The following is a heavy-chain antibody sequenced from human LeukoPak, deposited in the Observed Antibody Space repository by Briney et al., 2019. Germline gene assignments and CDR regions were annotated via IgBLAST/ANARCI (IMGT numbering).Heavy chain of an antibody. CDR1: GGSISSSSYY. CDR3: ARDLNPMDNYPSNWFDP. D-gene: IGHD1-1*01. V-gene: IGHV4-39*07. J-gene: IGHJ5*02. Sequence: ASETLSLTCTVSGGSISSSSYYWGWIRQPPGKGLEWIGSIYYSGSTYYNPSLKSRVTISVDTSKNQFSLKLSSVTAADTAVYYCARDLNPMDNYPSNWFDPWGQGTLVTVSS. CDR2: IYYSGST.